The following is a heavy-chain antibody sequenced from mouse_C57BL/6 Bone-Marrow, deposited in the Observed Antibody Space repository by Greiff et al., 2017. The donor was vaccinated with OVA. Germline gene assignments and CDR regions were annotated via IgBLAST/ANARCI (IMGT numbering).Heavy chain of an antibody. CDR1: GFNIKDDY. CDR3: TTLYYYGSSPAWFAY. Sequence: DVQLQESGAELVRPGASVKLSCTASGFNIKDDYMHWVKQRPEQGLEWIGWIDPENGDTEYASKFQGKATITADTSSNTAYLQLSSLTSEDTAVYYCTTLYYYGSSPAWFAYWGQGTLVTVSA. J-gene: IGHJ3*01. V-gene: IGHV14-4*01. CDR2: IDPENGDT. D-gene: IGHD1-1*01.